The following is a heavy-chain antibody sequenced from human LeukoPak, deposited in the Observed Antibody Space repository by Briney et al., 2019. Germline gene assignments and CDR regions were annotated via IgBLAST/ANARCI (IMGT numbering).Heavy chain of an antibody. V-gene: IGHV3-30*03. Sequence: GGSLRLSCAASGFTFSSYGMHWVRQATGKGLEWVAVISYDGSNKYYADSVKGRFTISRDNSKNTLYLQMNSLRAEDTAVYYCAGHHTRGSAQRVDYWGQGTLVTVSS. J-gene: IGHJ4*02. D-gene: IGHD3-10*01. CDR1: GFTFSSYG. CDR2: ISYDGSNK. CDR3: AGHHTRGSAQRVDY.